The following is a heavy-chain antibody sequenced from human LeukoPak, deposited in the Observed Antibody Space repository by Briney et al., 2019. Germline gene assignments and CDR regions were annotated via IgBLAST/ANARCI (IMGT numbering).Heavy chain of an antibody. CDR1: GFTFHSYW. CDR2: IDNDGGST. Sequence: PGGSLRLSCAASGFTFHSYWMHWVRQAPGKGLVCVSRIDNDGGSTTYADSVKGRFTISRDNAKNTLYLKMSRVRAEDTAVYYCARSSFPYYFDYWGQGALVTVSS. V-gene: IGHV3-74*01. J-gene: IGHJ4*02. D-gene: IGHD3-16*01. CDR3: ARSSFPYYFDY.